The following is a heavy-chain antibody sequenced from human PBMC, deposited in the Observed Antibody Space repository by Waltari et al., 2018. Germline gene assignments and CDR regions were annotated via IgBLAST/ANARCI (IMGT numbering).Heavy chain of an antibody. V-gene: IGHV1-2*02. J-gene: IGHJ4*02. CDR3: ARGGYVGSGSYLYLDF. D-gene: IGHD3-10*01. Sequence: QAQLVQSGAEVAKPGASVRVSCRASGYRFTGYYMHWVRQAPGQGLQLMCWSNPANGATRYGQNIWGRITMTTNTSISTAYLEFNNLRSDDTAGYYCARGGYVGSGSYLYLDFWGQGTLVTVSS. CDR2: SNPANGAT. CDR1: GYRFTGYY.